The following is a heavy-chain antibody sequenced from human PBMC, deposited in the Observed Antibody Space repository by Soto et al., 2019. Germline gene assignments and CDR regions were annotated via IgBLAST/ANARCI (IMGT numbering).Heavy chain of an antibody. CDR1: GYTFTGYY. J-gene: IGHJ6*02. Sequence: ASVKVSCKASGYTFTGYYMHWVRQAPGQGLEWMGWINPNSGGTNYAQKFQGWVTMARDTSISTAYVELSRLRSDDTAVYYCARDRERITIFGVVIPQHYYYGMDVWGQGTTVTVSS. V-gene: IGHV1-2*04. CDR3: ARDRERITIFGVVIPQHYYYGMDV. CDR2: INPNSGGT. D-gene: IGHD3-3*01.